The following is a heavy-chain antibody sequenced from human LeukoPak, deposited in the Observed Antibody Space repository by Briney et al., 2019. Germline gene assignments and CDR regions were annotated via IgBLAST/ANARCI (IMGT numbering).Heavy chain of an antibody. Sequence: GGSLRLSCAASGFTFSSYAMSWVRQAPGKGLEWVSAISGSGGSTYYADSVKGRFTISRDNSKSTLYLQMNSLRAEDTAVYYCARDSDYDFWSGYYRYYFDYWGQGTLVTVSS. D-gene: IGHD3-3*01. CDR1: GFTFSSYA. J-gene: IGHJ4*02. CDR2: ISGSGGST. CDR3: ARDSDYDFWSGYYRYYFDY. V-gene: IGHV3-23*01.